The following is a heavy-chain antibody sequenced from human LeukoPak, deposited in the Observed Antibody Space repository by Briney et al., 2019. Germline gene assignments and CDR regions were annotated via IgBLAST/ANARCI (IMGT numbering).Heavy chain of an antibody. V-gene: IGHV6-1*01. D-gene: IGHD6-19*01. CDR3: AREGWYSSGWYPPYYFDY. Sequence: PSQTLSLTWAIPGDSVSSNSAAWNWIRQSPSRGLEWLGRTYYRSKWYNDYAVSVKSRITINPDTSKNQFSLQLNSVTPEDTAVYYCAREGWYSSGWYPPYYFDYWGQGTLVTVSS. CDR2: TYYRSKWYN. CDR1: GDSVSSNSAA. J-gene: IGHJ4*02.